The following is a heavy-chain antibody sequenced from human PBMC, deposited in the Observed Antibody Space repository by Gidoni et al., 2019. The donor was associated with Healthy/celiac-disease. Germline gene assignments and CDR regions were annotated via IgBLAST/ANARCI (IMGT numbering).Heavy chain of an antibody. CDR3: ARDRGVSVLYYYYGMDV. CDR1: GGSISSGDYY. CDR2: IYYSGRT. J-gene: IGHJ6*02. V-gene: IGHV4-30-4*01. D-gene: IGHD2-8*01. Sequence: QVQLQESGPGLVKPSQTLSLTCTVSGGSISSGDYYWSWIRQPPGKGLEWIGYIYYSGRTYYNPSLKSRVTISVDTSKNQFSLKLSSVTAADTAVYYCARDRGVSVLYYYYGMDVWGQGTTVTVSS.